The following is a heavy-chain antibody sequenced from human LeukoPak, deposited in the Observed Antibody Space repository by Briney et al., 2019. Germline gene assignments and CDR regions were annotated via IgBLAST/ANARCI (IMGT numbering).Heavy chain of an antibody. V-gene: IGHV1-46*01. J-gene: IGHJ4*02. D-gene: IGHD4-17*01. CDR3: ARDLGSDYAFDY. CDR1: GYTFTSYY. Sequence: ASVKVSCKASGYTFTSYYMHWVRQPPGQGLEWMGIINPSGGSTSYAQKFQGRVTMTRDTSTSTVYMELSSLRSEDTAVYYCARDLGSDYAFDYWGQGTLVTVSS. CDR2: INPSGGST.